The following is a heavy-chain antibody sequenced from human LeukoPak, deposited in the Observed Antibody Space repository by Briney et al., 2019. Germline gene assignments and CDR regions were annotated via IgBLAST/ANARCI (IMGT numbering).Heavy chain of an antibody. CDR2: ISYDGSNK. V-gene: IGHV3-30*18. CDR3: AKGARALRYSSSSTVFDY. Sequence: GGSLRLSCAASGFTFSSYGMHGVRQAPGRGLEWVAVISYDGSNKYYADSVKGRFTISRDNSKNTLYLQMNSLRAEDTAVYYCAKGARALRYSSSSTVFDYWGQGTLVTVSS. J-gene: IGHJ4*02. D-gene: IGHD6-13*01. CDR1: GFTFSSYG.